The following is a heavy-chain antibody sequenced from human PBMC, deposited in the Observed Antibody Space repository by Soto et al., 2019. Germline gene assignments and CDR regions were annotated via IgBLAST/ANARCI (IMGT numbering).Heavy chain of an antibody. J-gene: IGHJ5*02. CDR2: IIPIFGTA. D-gene: IGHD1-7*01. CDR3: ATEGKLGS. CDR1: GDACRGHG. V-gene: IGHV1-69*01. Sequence: KADWKGVGDACRGHGVTWVRQAPGQGLEWMGGIIPIFGTANYAQKFQGRVTITADESTSTAYMELSSLRSEDTAVYYCATEGKLGSWGQGALVTVSS.